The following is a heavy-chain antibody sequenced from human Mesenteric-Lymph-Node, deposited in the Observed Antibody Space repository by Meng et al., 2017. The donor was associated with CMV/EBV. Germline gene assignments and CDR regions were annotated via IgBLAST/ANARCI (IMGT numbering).Heavy chain of an antibody. CDR2: TYCIPYG. Sequence: TLSACSVSSGTYHWSSLRQPPGKVLEWIGCTYCIPYGTYSPSLKSRVTISEDTSRNQFSLPLTSVTAADTAMYYCAGYLVGGGCYGEWGRGTLVTVSS. CDR1: ACSVSSGTYH. CDR3: AGYLVGGGCYGE. J-gene: IGHJ4*02. V-gene: IGHV4-61*01. D-gene: IGHD2-15*01.